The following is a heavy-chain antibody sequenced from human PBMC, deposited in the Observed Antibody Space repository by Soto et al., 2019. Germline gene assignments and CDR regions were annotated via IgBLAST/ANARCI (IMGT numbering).Heavy chain of an antibody. Sequence: SGPTLVNPTQTLTLTCTFSGFSLSTSGMRVSWIRQPPGKALEWLARIDWDDDKFYSTSLKTRLTISKDTSKNQVVLTMTNMDPVDTATYYCARISPYYDSSGYYYYFDHWGQGTLVTVSS. CDR1: GFSLSTSGMR. CDR3: ARISPYYDSSGYYYYFDH. J-gene: IGHJ4*02. CDR2: IDWDDDK. V-gene: IGHV2-70*04. D-gene: IGHD3-22*01.